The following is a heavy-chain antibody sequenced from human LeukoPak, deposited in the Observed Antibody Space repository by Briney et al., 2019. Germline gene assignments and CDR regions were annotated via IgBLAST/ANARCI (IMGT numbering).Heavy chain of an antibody. Sequence: PSETLSLTCTVPGGSISSGGYYWSWIRQHPGKGLEWIGYIYYSGSPYYNPSLKSRVTISVDTSKNQFSLKLSSVTAADTAVYYCARDSLWFGGVDVWGKGTTVTVSS. CDR1: GGSISSGGYY. D-gene: IGHD3-10*01. CDR3: ARDSLWFGGVDV. J-gene: IGHJ6*04. CDR2: IYYSGSP. V-gene: IGHV4-31*03.